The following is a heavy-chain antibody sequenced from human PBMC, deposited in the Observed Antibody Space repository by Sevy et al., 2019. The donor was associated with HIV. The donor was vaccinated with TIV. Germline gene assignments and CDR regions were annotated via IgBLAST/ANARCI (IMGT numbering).Heavy chain of an antibody. CDR3: ARHRIAAAGGHFDY. D-gene: IGHD6-13*01. J-gene: IGHJ4*02. V-gene: IGHV4-61*08. Sequence: SENLSLTCAVSGGSVSSGDYYWSWIRQPPGKGLKWIGYVSYIGSTNYSPSLKSRLTISVDTSRNQFSLKLNSVTAANTAVYYCARHRIAAAGGHFDYWGQGILVTVSS. CDR1: GGSVSSGDYY. CDR2: VSYIGST.